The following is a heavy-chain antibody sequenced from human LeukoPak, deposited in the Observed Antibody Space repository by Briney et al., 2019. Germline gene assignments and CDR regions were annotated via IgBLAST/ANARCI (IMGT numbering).Heavy chain of an antibody. CDR2: TYSSGST. Sequence: SETLSLTCTVSGGTIGKYYWSWIRQPAGKGLQWVGRTYSSGSTDYNPSLKSRVTMSVDTSKNQFSLKLTSVTAADTGVYYCARGGWFDPWGLGTLVTVSS. CDR1: GGTIGKYY. CDR3: ARGGWFDP. V-gene: IGHV4-4*07. J-gene: IGHJ5*02. D-gene: IGHD3-16*01.